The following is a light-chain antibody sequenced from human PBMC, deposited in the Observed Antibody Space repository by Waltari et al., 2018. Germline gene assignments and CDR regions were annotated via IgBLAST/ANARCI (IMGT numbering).Light chain of an antibody. J-gene: IGKJ2*01. Sequence: IVLTQSPGTLSLSPGESATLSCSASQSVSSNYLGWYQQKPGQAPRLLIYGASNRATGVPDRLRGRGSGTAFTLTISRLEPEDFAVYYCQQYGSSPPKYTFGQGTKLEI. CDR1: QSVSSNY. CDR2: GAS. CDR3: QQYGSSPPKYT. V-gene: IGKV3-20*01.